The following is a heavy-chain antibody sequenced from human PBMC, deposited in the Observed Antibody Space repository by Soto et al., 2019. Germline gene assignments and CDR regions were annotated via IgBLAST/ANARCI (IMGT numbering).Heavy chain of an antibody. CDR1: GGTFSSYA. D-gene: IGHD3-22*01. V-gene: IGHV1-69*13. CDR3: VYDSSGYSYPQFDY. Sequence: AASVKVSCKASGGTFSSYAISWVRQAPGQGLEWMGGIIPIFGTANYAQKFQGRVTITADESTSTAYMELSSLRSEDTAVYYCVYDSSGYSYPQFDYWGQGTLVTVSS. J-gene: IGHJ4*02. CDR2: IIPIFGTA.